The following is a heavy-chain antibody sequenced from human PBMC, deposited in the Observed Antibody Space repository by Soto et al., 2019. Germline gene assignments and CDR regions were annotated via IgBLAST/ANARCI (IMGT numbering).Heavy chain of an antibody. CDR3: AKDPSGLGYCSGGSCYSSDYFDY. CDR1: GFTFSSYG. CDR2: ISYDGSNE. D-gene: IGHD2-15*01. Sequence: GGSLRLSCAASGFTFSSYGMHWVRQAPGKGLEWVAVISYDGSNEYYADSVKGRFTISRDNSKNTLYLQMNSLRAEDTAVYYCAKDPSGLGYCSGGSCYSSDYFDYWGQGTLVTVSS. J-gene: IGHJ4*02. V-gene: IGHV3-30*18.